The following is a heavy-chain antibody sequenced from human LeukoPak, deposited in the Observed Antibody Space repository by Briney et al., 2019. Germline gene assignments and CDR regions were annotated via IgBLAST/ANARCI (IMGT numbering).Heavy chain of an antibody. CDR2: INPNSGGT. CDR3: ARDLGDSSGCLISDY. D-gene: IGHD3-22*01. Sequence: GASVKVSCKASGYTFTGYYMHWVRQAPGQGLEWMGWINPNSGGTNYAQKFQGRVTMTRDTSISTAYMELSRLRSDDTAVYYCARDLGDSSGCLISDYWGQGTLVTVSS. V-gene: IGHV1-2*02. J-gene: IGHJ4*02. CDR1: GYTFTGYY.